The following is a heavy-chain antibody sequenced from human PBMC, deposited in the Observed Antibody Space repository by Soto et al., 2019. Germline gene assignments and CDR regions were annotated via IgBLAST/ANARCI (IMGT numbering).Heavy chain of an antibody. J-gene: IGHJ6*02. V-gene: IGHV1-3*01. D-gene: IGHD2-2*02. CDR2: INAGNGNT. CDR1: GYTFTSYA. CDR3: ARDSRLYCSSTSCHRWDYYGMDV. Sequence: QVQLVQSGAEVKKPGASVKVSCKASGYTFTSYAMHWVRQAPGQRLEWMGSINAGNGNTKYSQKFQGRVTITRDTSASTAYMELSSMRSEDTAVYYCARDSRLYCSSTSCHRWDYYGMDVWGQGTTVTVSS.